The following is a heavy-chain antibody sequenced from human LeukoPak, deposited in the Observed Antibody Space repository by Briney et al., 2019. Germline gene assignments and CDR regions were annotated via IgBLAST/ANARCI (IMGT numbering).Heavy chain of an antibody. V-gene: IGHV3-21*01. Sequence: GGSLRLSCAASGFTFSNYALSWVRQAPGKGLEWVSLISSDGSYIYYADSVRGRFTISRDNAKNSLYLQMNSLRAEDTAVYFCASPHYCSGSSCCFGYWGQGTLVTVSS. J-gene: IGHJ4*03. CDR1: GFTFSNYA. D-gene: IGHD2-15*01. CDR3: ASPHYCSGSSCCFGY. CDR2: ISSDGSYI.